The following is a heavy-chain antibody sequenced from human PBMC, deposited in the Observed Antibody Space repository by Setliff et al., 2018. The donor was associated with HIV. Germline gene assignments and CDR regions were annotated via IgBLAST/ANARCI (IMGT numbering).Heavy chain of an antibody. J-gene: IGHJ3*01. D-gene: IGHD3-22*01. CDR2: IYTNGST. CDR1: GGSISSYY. V-gene: IGHV4-4*09. CDR3: ARHSGYYYDSSGYYPFDV. Sequence: PSETLSLTCIVSGGSISSYYWSWIRQPPGKELEWIGDIYTNGSTDYNPSLKSRVTISVDTSKNRFSLRLSSVTAADTAVYYCARHSGYYYDSSGYYPFDVWGQGTMVTV.